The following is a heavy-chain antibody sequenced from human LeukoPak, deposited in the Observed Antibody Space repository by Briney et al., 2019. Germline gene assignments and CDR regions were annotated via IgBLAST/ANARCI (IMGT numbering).Heavy chain of an antibody. CDR3: AGGLGLLKRNYFDY. Sequence: LSGGSLRLSCAASGFTFSVYWMHWVRQAPGKGLVWVSRINGDGSSTTYADSVKGRFTISRDNAKNTLYLQMSSLRAEDTAVYYCAGGLGLLKRNYFDYWGQGSLVIVSS. V-gene: IGHV3-74*01. CDR2: INGDGSST. J-gene: IGHJ4*02. D-gene: IGHD3/OR15-3a*01. CDR1: GFTFSVYW.